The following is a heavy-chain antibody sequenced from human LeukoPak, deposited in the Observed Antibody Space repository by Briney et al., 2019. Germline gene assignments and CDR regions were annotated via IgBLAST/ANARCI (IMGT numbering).Heavy chain of an antibody. CDR2: IIPIFGTA. D-gene: IGHD6-13*01. Sequence: GSSVKVSCKASGGTFSSYAISWVRQAPGQGLEWMGGIIPIFGTANYAQKFQGRVTMTRNTSISTAYMELSSLRSEDTAVYYCARGRGLAAAGPGDAFDIWGQGTMVTVSS. J-gene: IGHJ3*02. CDR1: GGTFSSYA. V-gene: IGHV1-69*05. CDR3: ARGRGLAAAGPGDAFDI.